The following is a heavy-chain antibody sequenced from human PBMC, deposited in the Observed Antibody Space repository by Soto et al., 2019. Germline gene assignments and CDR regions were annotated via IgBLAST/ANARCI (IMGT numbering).Heavy chain of an antibody. CDR3: ARDPYYDILTGYSNWFDP. D-gene: IGHD3-9*01. J-gene: IGHJ5*02. Sequence: ASVKVSCKASGYTFTSYGISWVRQAPGQGLEWMGWISAYNGNTNYAQKLQGRVTMTTDTSTSTAYMELRSLRSDDTAVYYCARDPYYDILTGYSNWFDPWGQGTLVTVSS. CDR2: ISAYNGNT. V-gene: IGHV1-18*01. CDR1: GYTFTSYG.